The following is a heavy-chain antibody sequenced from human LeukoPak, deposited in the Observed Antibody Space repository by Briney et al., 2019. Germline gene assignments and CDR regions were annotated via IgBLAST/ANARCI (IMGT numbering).Heavy chain of an antibody. Sequence: SQTLSLTCTVSGGSISSGDPFWSWIRQPPGKGLEWIGYIYYSGSTYHNPSLQSRVTISVDTSKDQFSLKLSSVTAADTAIYYCATAFRGGNAGWHFDLSGRGTLVTVSS. V-gene: IGHV4-30-4*01. CDR2: IYYSGST. D-gene: IGHD4-23*01. CDR1: GGSISSGDPF. CDR3: ATAFRGGNAGWHFDL. J-gene: IGHJ2*01.